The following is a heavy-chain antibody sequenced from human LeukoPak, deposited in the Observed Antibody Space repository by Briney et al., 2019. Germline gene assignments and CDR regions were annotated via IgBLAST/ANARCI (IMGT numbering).Heavy chain of an antibody. Sequence: SETLSLTCTVSGASISSYYWSWIRQPPGKGLVWIGYIYYRGSTHYNPSLKSRVTISVDTSKNQFSLKLSSVTAADTAVYYCASGPYPAAGTDHQFDFWGQGTLVTVSS. J-gene: IGHJ4*02. CDR2: IYYRGST. D-gene: IGHD6-13*01. V-gene: IGHV4-59*01. CDR1: GASISSYY. CDR3: ASGPYPAAGTDHQFDF.